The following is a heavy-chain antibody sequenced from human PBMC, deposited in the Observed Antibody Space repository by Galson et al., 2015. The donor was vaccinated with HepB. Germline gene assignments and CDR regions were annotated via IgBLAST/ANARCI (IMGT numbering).Heavy chain of an antibody. Sequence: SLRLSCAASGFTFRNYGMNWVRQAPGKGLEWVAFISYDGSPINCTDSVRGRFTISRDNSKNTLSLQMTSLRTEDTALYYCARNADGLNGGRHKCHHYYMDVWGTGTTVTVS. CDR1: GFTFRNYG. CDR3: ARNADGLNGGRHKCHHYYMDV. V-gene: IGHV3-33*05. D-gene: IGHD5-24*01. J-gene: IGHJ6*03. CDR2: ISYDGSPI.